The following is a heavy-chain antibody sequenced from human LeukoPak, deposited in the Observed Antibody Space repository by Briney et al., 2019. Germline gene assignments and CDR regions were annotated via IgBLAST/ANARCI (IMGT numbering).Heavy chain of an antibody. J-gene: IGHJ3*02. Sequence: PGGSLRLSCAASGFTFDDYAMHWVRQAPGKGLEWVSGISWNSGTTGYADSVKGRFTISRDNAKNSLYLQMNSLRAEDTAVYYCVRDHHRRLYDSQARDTFDIWGQGTMVTVSS. CDR1: GFTFDDYA. V-gene: IGHV3-9*01. D-gene: IGHD3-22*01. CDR2: ISWNSGTT. CDR3: VRDHHRRLYDSQARDTFDI.